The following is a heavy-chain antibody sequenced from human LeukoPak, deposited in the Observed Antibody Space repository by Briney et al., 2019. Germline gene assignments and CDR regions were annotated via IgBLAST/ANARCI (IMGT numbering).Heavy chain of an antibody. J-gene: IGHJ4*02. CDR2: IRFDGSNK. D-gene: IGHD2-15*01. CDR3: AKGPYLGGYCSGGSCYSWFDY. Sequence: PRGSLRLSCAASGFTFSSYGMNWVRQAPGKGLEWVTFIRFDGSNKYYADSVKGRFTISRDNSKNTLYLQMNSLRAEDTAVYYCAKGPYLGGYCSGGSCYSWFDYWGQGTLVTVSS. CDR1: GFTFSSYG. V-gene: IGHV3-30*02.